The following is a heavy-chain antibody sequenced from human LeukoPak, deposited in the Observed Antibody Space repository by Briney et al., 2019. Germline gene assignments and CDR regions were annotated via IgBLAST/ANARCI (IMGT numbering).Heavy chain of an antibody. CDR1: GFTFSSYE. Sequence: GGSLRLSCAASGFTFSSYEMNWVRQAPGKGLEWVSYISSSGSTIYYADSVKGRFTSSRDNAKNSLYLQMNSLRAEDTAVYYCARSPLRRGYCSSTSCNNYYYYGMDVWGKGTTVTVSS. J-gene: IGHJ6*04. V-gene: IGHV3-48*03. CDR3: ARSPLRRGYCSSTSCNNYYYYGMDV. D-gene: IGHD2-2*02. CDR2: ISSSGSTI.